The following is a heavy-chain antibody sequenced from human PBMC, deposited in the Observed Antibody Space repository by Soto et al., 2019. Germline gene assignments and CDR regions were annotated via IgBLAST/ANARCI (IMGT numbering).Heavy chain of an antibody. CDR2: ISYDESYK. CDR1: GFTFSSYG. CDR3: AQDVCSGDSCYARFGH. Sequence: QVQLVESGGGVVQPGRSLRLSCAASGFTFSSYGMHWVRQAPGKGLEWVAVISYDESYKNYADSVKGRFTISRDNSKNTLYLQMNSLRPEYMAVYFCAQDVCSGDSCYARFGHWGQGTLVPVSS. J-gene: IGHJ4*02. D-gene: IGHD2-15*01. V-gene: IGHV3-30*18.